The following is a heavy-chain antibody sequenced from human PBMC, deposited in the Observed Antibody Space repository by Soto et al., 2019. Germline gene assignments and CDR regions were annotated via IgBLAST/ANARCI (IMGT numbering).Heavy chain of an antibody. CDR1: GGSISNYY. Sequence: PSETLSLTCTVSGGSISNYYWSWIRQPPGKGLEWIGYIYYSGSTNYNPSLTSRVTISVDTSKNQFSLKLSSVTAADTAVYYCARHRYSYGVYYFDYWGQGTLVTVPS. CDR2: IYYSGST. J-gene: IGHJ4*02. V-gene: IGHV4-59*08. D-gene: IGHD5-18*01. CDR3: ARHRYSYGVYYFDY.